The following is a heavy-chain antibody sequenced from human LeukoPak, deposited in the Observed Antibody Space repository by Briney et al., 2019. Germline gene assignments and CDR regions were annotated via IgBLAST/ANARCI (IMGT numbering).Heavy chain of an antibody. D-gene: IGHD1-7*01. CDR2: INQDGSEK. CDR3: ARDNWNYNY. V-gene: IGHV3-7*01. CDR1: GFTFSNFW. J-gene: IGHJ4*02. Sequence: PGGSLRLSCAASGFTFSNFWMSWVRQAPGKGLEWVANINQDGSEKYYVDSVKGRFTISRDNAKNSLYLLMNSLRAEDMAVYYCARDNWNYNYWGQGTLVTVSS.